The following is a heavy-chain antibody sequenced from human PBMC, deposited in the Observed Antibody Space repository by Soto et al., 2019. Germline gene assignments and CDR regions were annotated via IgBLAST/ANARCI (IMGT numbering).Heavy chain of an antibody. CDR1: GFTFSSYA. J-gene: IGHJ6*02. CDR2: ISYDGSNK. Sequence: PGGSLRLSCAASGFTFSSYAMHWVRQAPGKGLEWVAVISYDGSNKYYADSVKGRFTISRDNSKNTLYLQMNSLRAEDTAVYYCARDHFNYDILTGYYRDYYYYGMDVWGQGTTVTVSS. V-gene: IGHV3-30-3*01. D-gene: IGHD3-9*01. CDR3: ARDHFNYDILTGYYRDYYYYGMDV.